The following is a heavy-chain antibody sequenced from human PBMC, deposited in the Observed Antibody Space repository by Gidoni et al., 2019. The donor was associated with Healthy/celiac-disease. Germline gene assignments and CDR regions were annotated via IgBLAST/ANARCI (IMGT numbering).Heavy chain of an antibody. CDR2: INPDSGGT. V-gene: IGHV1-2*02. J-gene: IGHJ6*02. Sequence: QVQLVQSGAEVKKPGASVKVSCKASGYTFTGYYMPWVRQAPGQGLEWMGWINPDSGGTNYAQKFQGRVTMTRDTSISTAYMELSRLRSDDTAVYYCARAPIFGVVIPLYYYGMDVWGQGTTVTVSS. D-gene: IGHD3-3*01. CDR3: ARAPIFGVVIPLYYYGMDV. CDR1: GYTFTGYY.